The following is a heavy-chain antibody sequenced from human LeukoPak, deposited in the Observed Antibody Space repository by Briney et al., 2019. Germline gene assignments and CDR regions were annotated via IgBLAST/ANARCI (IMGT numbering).Heavy chain of an antibody. CDR1: GYIFTSYA. D-gene: IGHD4-23*01. J-gene: IGHJ4*02. CDR2: IKAGNGNT. Sequence: GASVKVSCKASGYIFTSYAMHWVRQAAGQRLEGMEWIKAGNGNTKYSQKSQGIDSSTTNTCASTDYMELSSLRSEDTAVYDCARDYGGTAGYLDYWGQGTLVTVSS. V-gene: IGHV1-3*01. CDR3: ARDYGGTAGYLDY.